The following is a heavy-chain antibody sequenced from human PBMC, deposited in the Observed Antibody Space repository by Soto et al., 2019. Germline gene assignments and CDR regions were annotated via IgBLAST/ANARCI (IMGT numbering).Heavy chain of an antibody. CDR1: GYTFTGYY. J-gene: IGHJ4*02. V-gene: IGHV1-2*02. CDR3: GRGRSGQIVVFY. Sequence: ASVKVSCKASGYTFTGYYMHWVRQAPEQGPEWMGEIGPESGATRYAQRFQGRVTMTRDMSITTVYMKLNNLSPDDTAVYYCGRGRSGQIVVFYWGQGTPVTVSS. CDR2: IGPESGAT. D-gene: IGHD1-26*01.